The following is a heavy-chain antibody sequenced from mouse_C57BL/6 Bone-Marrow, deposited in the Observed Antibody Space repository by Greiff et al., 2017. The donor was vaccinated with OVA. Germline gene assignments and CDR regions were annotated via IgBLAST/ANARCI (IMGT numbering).Heavy chain of an antibody. CDR3: ARRGYGSSCPFDY. Sequence: QVQLQQPGAELVKPGASVKLSCKASGYTFTSYWMQWVKQRPGQGLEWIGEIDPSDSYTNYNQKFKGKATLTVDTSSSTAYMQLSSLTSEDSAVYYCARRGYGSSCPFDYWGQGTTLTVSS. J-gene: IGHJ2*01. CDR2: IDPSDSYT. D-gene: IGHD1-1*01. CDR1: GYTFTSYW. V-gene: IGHV1-50*01.